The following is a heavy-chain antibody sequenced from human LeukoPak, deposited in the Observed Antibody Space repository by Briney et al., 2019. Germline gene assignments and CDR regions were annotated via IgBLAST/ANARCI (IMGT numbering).Heavy chain of an antibody. V-gene: IGHV7-4-1*02. CDR1: GYTFTGYY. J-gene: IGHJ4*02. D-gene: IGHD1-26*01. Sequence: GASVKVSCKASGYTFTGYYMHWVRQAPGQGLEWMGWINTNTGNPTYAQGFTGRFVFSLDTSVSTAYLQISSLKAEDTAVYYCAKRSRSGSFDYWGQGTLVTVSS. CDR2: INTNTGNP. CDR3: AKRSRSGSFDY.